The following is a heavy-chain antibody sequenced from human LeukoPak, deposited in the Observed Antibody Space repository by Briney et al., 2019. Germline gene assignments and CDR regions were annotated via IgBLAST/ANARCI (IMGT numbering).Heavy chain of an antibody. Sequence: GGSLRLSCAASGFTFSSYAMSWVRQAPGKGLEWVSAISGSGGSTYYADSVKGRFTISRDNSKNTLYLQMNSLRAEDTAVYYCAKGPGYSSGWSSTEYFQHWGQGTLVTVSS. CDR1: GFTFSSYA. D-gene: IGHD6-19*01. V-gene: IGHV3-23*01. CDR2: ISGSGGST. CDR3: AKGPGYSSGWSSTEYFQH. J-gene: IGHJ1*01.